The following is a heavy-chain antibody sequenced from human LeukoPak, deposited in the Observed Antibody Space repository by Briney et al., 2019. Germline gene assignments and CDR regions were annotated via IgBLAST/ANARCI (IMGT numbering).Heavy chain of an antibody. V-gene: IGHV3-23*01. CDR1: GFPFSSYA. CDR2: VSGSGGST. CDR3: ARGRKYSSGWSIFDS. D-gene: IGHD6-19*01. Sequence: GGSLRLSCAASGFPFSSYAMSWVRQAPGKGLEWVSGVSGSGGSTYYADSVKGRFTISRDNSKNTLYLQMNNLRAEDTAVYYCARGRKYSSGWSIFDSWGQGTLVTVSS. J-gene: IGHJ4*02.